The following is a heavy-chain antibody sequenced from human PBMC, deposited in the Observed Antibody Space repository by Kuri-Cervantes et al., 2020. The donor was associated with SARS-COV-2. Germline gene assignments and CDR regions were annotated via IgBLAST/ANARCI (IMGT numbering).Heavy chain of an antibody. CDR2: IYYSGST. CDR1: GGSVSSGSYY. D-gene: IGHD6-19*01. V-gene: IGHV4-61*01. Sequence: SETLSLTCTVSGGSVSSGSYYWSWIRQPPGKGLEWIGYIYYSGSTNYNPSLKSRVTISVDTSKNQFSLKLSSVTAADTAVYYCARAVAGINWFDPWGQGTLVTVSS. J-gene: IGHJ5*02. CDR3: ARAVAGINWFDP.